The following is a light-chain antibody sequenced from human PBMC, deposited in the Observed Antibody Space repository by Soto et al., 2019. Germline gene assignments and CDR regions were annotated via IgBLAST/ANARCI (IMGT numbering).Light chain of an antibody. J-gene: IGLJ2*01. CDR3: AAWDDSLSGPV. CDR1: SSNIGSNY. Sequence: QSALTQLPSASGTPGQRVTISCSGSSSNIGSNYVYWYQQLPGTAPKLLIYRNNQRPSGVPDRFSGSKSGTSASLAISGLRSEDEADYYCAAWDDSLSGPVFGGGTKVTVL. CDR2: RNN. V-gene: IGLV1-47*01.